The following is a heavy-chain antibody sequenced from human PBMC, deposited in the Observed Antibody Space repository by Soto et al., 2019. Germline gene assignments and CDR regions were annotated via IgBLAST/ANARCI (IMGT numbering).Heavy chain of an antibody. CDR3: ARRYPAGYGDPRRGRLDYFDY. CDR2: IYYSGST. D-gene: IGHD4-17*01. J-gene: IGHJ4*02. V-gene: IGHV4-39*01. CDR1: GGSISSSSYY. Sequence: PSETLSLTCTVSGGSISSSSYYWGWIRQPPGKGLEWIGSIYYSGSTYYNPSLKSRVTISVDTSKNQFSLKLSSVTAADTAVYYCARRYPAGYGDPRRGRLDYFDYWGQGTLVTVSS.